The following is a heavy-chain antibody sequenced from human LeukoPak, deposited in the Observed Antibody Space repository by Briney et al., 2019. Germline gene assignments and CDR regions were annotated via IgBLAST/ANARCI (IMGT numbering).Heavy chain of an antibody. Sequence: GSLRLSCAASGFTFSSYSMNWVRQPPGKGLEWIGEINDSGRTNYNPSLKSRVTISVDTSKNQFSLKLSSVTAADTAVYYCARNPPGPLIADHFDYWGQGTLVTVSS. V-gene: IGHV4-34*01. D-gene: IGHD6-13*01. J-gene: IGHJ4*02. CDR2: INDSGRT. CDR1: GFTFSSYS. CDR3: ARNPPGPLIADHFDY.